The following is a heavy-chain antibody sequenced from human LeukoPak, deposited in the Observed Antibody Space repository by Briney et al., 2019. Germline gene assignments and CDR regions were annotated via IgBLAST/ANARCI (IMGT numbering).Heavy chain of an antibody. CDR2: INPNSGGT. V-gene: IGHV1-2*02. CDR3: ASTSITYYDFWSGDNWFDP. J-gene: IGHJ5*02. D-gene: IGHD3-3*01. CDR1: GYTFTGYY. Sequence: ASVKVSCKASGYTFTGYYMHWVRRAPGQGLEWMGWINPNSGGTNYAQKFQGRVTMTRDTSISTAYMELSRLRSDDTAVYYCASTSITYYDFWSGDNWFDPWGQGTLVTVSS.